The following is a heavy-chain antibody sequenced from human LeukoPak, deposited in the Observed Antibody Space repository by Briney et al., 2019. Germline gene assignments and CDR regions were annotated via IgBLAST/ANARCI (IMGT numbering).Heavy chain of an antibody. CDR3: GRVSAAPDH. CDR1: GFTSSSHW. V-gene: IGHV3-7*01. Sequence: PGGSMRLSCAAAGFTSSSHWMSWVRPAPGKGRYGGDNILREGGAKNSVDSVKGRFINTIDNAENSVSRQMNRLRAEDTAVYYCGRVSAAPDHWGQGTLVTVSS. J-gene: IGHJ4*02. CDR2: ILREGGAK. D-gene: IGHD6-6*01.